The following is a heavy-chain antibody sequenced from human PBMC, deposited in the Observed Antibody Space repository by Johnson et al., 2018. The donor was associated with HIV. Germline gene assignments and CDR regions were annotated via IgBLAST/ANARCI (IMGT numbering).Heavy chain of an antibody. CDR1: GFTFEDYA. Sequence: VQLVESGGGLVQSGRSLRLSCVASGFTFEDYAMHWVRQAPGKGLEWVSGISWNSANIYYADSVKGRFTISRANAKNTLYLQLNSLRVEDTAIYYCARGYNWNDFSIWGQGTVVTVSS. CDR2: ISWNSANI. D-gene: IGHD1-1*01. J-gene: IGHJ3*02. CDR3: ARGYNWNDFSI. V-gene: IGHV3-9*01.